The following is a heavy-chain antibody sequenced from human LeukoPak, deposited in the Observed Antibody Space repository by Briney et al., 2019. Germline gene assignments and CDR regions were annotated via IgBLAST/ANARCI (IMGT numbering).Heavy chain of an antibody. V-gene: IGHV1-24*01. J-gene: IGHJ6*02. CDR3: ARPGADCGSAGCYTYPYYGLDV. CDR2: FDPEDGET. D-gene: IGHD2-2*02. Sequence: ASVKVSCKVSGYTLTELSMHWVRQAPGKGLEWMGGFDPEDGETIYAQKFQGRVTMTEDTSTDTAYMELSSLRSDDTAVYYCARPGADCGSAGCYTYPYYGLDVWGQGTTVTVSS. CDR1: GYTLTELS.